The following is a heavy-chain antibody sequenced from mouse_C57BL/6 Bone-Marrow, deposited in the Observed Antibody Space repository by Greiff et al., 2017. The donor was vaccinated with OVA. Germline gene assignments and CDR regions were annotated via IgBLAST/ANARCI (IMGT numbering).Heavy chain of an antibody. Sequence: QVQLQQPGAELVMPGASVKLSCKASGYTFTSYWMHWVKQRPGQGLEWIGEIDPSDSYTNYNQKFKGKSTLTVDKSSSTAYMQLSSLTSEDSAVYYCARDDPYYAMDYWGQGTSVTVSS. CDR3: ARDDPYYAMDY. CDR2: IDPSDSYT. V-gene: IGHV1-69*01. CDR1: GYTFTSYW. J-gene: IGHJ4*01.